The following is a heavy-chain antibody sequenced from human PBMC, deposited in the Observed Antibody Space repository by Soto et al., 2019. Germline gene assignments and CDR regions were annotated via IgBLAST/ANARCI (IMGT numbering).Heavy chain of an antibody. Sequence: GASVKVSCKASGYTFTIYYINWVRQATGQGLEWMGWMNPNSGNTGYAQKFQGRVTMTRNTSISTAYMELSSLRSEDTAVYYCARLKKTIFGVVKGIDPWGQGTLVTVSS. D-gene: IGHD3-3*01. CDR3: ARLKKTIFGVVKGIDP. CDR2: MNPNSGNT. J-gene: IGHJ5*02. V-gene: IGHV1-8*01. CDR1: GYTFTIYY.